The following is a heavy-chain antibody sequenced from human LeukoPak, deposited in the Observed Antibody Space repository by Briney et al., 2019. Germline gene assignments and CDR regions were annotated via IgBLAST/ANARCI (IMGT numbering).Heavy chain of an antibody. CDR1: GGSITSYY. Sequence: SETLSLTCTVSGGSITSYYWSWIRQPPGKGLEWIGCIYYSGSTNYNPSLKSRVTISVDTSKNQFSLKLSSVTAADTAVYYCARWGITGIRGYYYYMDVWGKGTTVTVSS. D-gene: IGHD1-20*01. J-gene: IGHJ6*03. CDR2: IYYSGST. CDR3: ARWGITGIRGYYYYMDV. V-gene: IGHV4-59*12.